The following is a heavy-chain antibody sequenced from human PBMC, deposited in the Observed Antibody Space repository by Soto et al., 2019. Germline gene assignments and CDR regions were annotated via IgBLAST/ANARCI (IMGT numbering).Heavy chain of an antibody. Sequence: ILSLTCTVSGGSISSGCYYWSWIRQHPGKGLEWIGYIYYSGSTYYNPSLKSRVTISVDTSKNQFSLKLSSVTAADTAVYYCASSYCSGGSCYKGAFDIWGQGTMVTVSS. J-gene: IGHJ3*02. CDR1: GGSISSGCYY. CDR2: IYYSGST. D-gene: IGHD2-15*01. V-gene: IGHV4-31*03. CDR3: ASSYCSGGSCYKGAFDI.